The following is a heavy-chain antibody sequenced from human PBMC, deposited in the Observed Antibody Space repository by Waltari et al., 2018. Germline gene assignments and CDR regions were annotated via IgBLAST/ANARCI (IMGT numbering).Heavy chain of an antibody. Sequence: DVQLVESGGGLVQPGGSLRLSCAASGLTLSNYWMSWVRQAPGKGLEWVANIKQGGSETHYVDSVRGRFTISRDNAKNSLYLQMNSLRAEDTAVYHCACTGNSCYSAGNSYWGQGTLVTVTS. J-gene: IGHJ4*02. D-gene: IGHD2-15*01. CDR2: IKQGGSET. CDR3: ACTGNSCYSAGNSY. V-gene: IGHV3-7*01. CDR1: GLTLSNYW.